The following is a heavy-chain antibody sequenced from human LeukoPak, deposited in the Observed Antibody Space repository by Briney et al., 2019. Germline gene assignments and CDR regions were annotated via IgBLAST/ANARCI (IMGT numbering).Heavy chain of an antibody. Sequence: GGSLRLSCAASGFTFSSYAMSWVRQAPGKGLEWVSAISGSGGSTYYADPVKGRFTISRDNSKNTLYLQMNSLRAEDTAVYCCAKDRSSFGPYYFDYWGQGTLVTVSS. J-gene: IGHJ4*02. D-gene: IGHD6-6*01. CDR3: AKDRSSFGPYYFDY. V-gene: IGHV3-23*01. CDR2: ISGSGGST. CDR1: GFTFSSYA.